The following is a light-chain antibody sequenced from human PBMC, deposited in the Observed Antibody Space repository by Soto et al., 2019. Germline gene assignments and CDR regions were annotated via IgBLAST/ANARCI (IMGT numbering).Light chain of an antibody. J-gene: IGKJ1*01. CDR2: GAS. V-gene: IGKV3-20*01. Sequence: EIVLTQSPGTLSLSPGDGATLSCRASQSVSSNYLAWYQLKPGQAPRLLIYGASIRATGIPDRFSGSGSGKDFTLTIRRLEPEDFAMYFCHQYGSSPRTFGQGTKVEIK. CDR3: HQYGSSPRT. CDR1: QSVSSNY.